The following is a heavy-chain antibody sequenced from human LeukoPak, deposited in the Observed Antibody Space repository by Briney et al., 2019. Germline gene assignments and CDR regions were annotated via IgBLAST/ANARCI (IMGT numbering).Heavy chain of an antibody. D-gene: IGHD2-2*01. Sequence: GGSLRLSCAASGFSFSDDWMCWVRQAPGKGLEWVANINQDESKKYYVDSVKGRFTISRDNAKNSLYLQMSSLRAEDTAVYYCARDHAYRTDYWGQGTLVTVSS. CDR2: INQDESKK. J-gene: IGHJ4*02. CDR3: ARDHAYRTDY. V-gene: IGHV3-7*01. CDR1: GFSFSDDW.